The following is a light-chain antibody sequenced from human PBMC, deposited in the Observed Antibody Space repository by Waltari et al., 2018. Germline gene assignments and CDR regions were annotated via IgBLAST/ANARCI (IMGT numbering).Light chain of an antibody. Sequence: DIVMTQSPDSLAVSLGERATINCKSSQRILYYQNYLAWYQQKPGQPPKLLIYWASTRESGVPDRFSGSGSGTDFTLTISSLQAEDVAIYFCQQYYNSPPTFGQGTKVQIK. CDR3: QQYYNSPPT. J-gene: IGKJ1*01. V-gene: IGKV4-1*01. CDR1: QRILYYQNY. CDR2: WAS.